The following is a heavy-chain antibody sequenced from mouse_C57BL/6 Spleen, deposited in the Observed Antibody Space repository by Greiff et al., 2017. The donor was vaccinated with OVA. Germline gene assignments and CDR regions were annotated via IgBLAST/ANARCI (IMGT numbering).Heavy chain of an antibody. V-gene: IGHV5-2*01. Sequence: EVQRVESGGGLVQPGESLKLSCESNEYEFPSHDMSWVRKTPEKRLELVAAINSDGGSTYYPDTMERRFIISRDNTKKTLYLQMSSVRSEDTALYYGARHGGTGAWFAYWGQGTLVTVSA. D-gene: IGHD2-14*01. CDR3: ARHGGTGAWFAY. CDR2: INSDGGST. CDR1: EYEFPSHD. J-gene: IGHJ3*01.